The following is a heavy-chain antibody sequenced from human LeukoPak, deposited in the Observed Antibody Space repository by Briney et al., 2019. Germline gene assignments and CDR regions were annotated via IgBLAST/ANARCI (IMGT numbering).Heavy chain of an antibody. CDR2: INPSGGST. J-gene: IGHJ4*02. Sequence: ASVKVSCKASGYTFTSYYMHWVRQAPGQGLEWMGIINPSGGSTSYAQKFQGRVTMTRDTSISTAYMGLSRLRSDDTAVYYCARDVDYDSSGYPQNYFDYWGQGTLVTVSS. D-gene: IGHD3-22*01. CDR3: ARDVDYDSSGYPQNYFDY. CDR1: GYTFTSYY. V-gene: IGHV1-46*01.